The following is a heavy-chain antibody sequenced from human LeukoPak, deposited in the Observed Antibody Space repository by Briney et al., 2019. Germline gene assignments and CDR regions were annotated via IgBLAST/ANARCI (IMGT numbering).Heavy chain of an antibody. CDR3: ARARGVSAQQNYFDY. CDR2: ISSSSGYI. CDR1: GFTFSSYS. D-gene: IGHD2-21*02. V-gene: IGHV3-21*06. Sequence: GGSLRLSCAASGFTFSSYSMNWVRQAPGKGLEWASSISSSSGYIYYADSVKGRFTISRDNAKNSLYLQMNSLRAEDTAVYYCARARGVSAQQNYFDYWGQGTLVTVSS. J-gene: IGHJ4*02.